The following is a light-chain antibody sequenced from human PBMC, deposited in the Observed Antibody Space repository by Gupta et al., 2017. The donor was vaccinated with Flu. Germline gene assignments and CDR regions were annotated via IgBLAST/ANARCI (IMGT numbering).Light chain of an antibody. CDR2: AAS. J-gene: IGKJ2*01. V-gene: IGKV1-39*01. CDR1: QSISSY. Sequence: DIQMTQSPSSLSASVGDRVTITCRASQSISSYLNWYQQKPGKAPKLLIYAASSLQRGVPSRFSGSGSGTDCTLTMSSLQPEDFATYYCQQRYSNPPGYTFAQGTKLEIK. CDR3: QQRYSNPPGYT.